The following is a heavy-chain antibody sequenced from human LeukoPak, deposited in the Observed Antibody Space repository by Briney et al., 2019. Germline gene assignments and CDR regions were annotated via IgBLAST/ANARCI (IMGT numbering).Heavy chain of an antibody. CDR2: IYTSGST. D-gene: IGHD1-26*01. V-gene: IGHV4-4*07. CDR1: GGSISGYY. CDR3: ARDEGIVGATYYYYYYGMDV. Sequence: SETLSLTCTVSGGSISGYYWSWIRQPAGKGLEWLGRIYTSGSTNYNPSLKSRVTMSVDTSKNQFSLKLSSVTAADTAVYYCARDEGIVGATYYYYYYGMDVWGQGTTVTVSS. J-gene: IGHJ6*02.